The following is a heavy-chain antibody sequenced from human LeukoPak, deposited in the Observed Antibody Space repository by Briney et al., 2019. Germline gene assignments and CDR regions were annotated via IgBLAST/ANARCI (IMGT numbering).Heavy chain of an antibody. J-gene: IGHJ4*02. CDR1: GFMSSSYW. CDR2: IKQDGSEK. Sequence: GGSLRLSCAASGFMSSSYWMAWVRQALGKGLEWVATIKQDGSEKYYVDSVKGRFTISRDNAKNSLYLQMNSLRTEDTAVYYCARGSFPFDYWGQGTLVTVSS. CDR3: ARGSFPFDY. V-gene: IGHV3-7*01.